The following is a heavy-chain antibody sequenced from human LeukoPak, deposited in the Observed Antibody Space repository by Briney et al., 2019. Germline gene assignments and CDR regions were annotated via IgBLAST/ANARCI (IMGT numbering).Heavy chain of an antibody. V-gene: IGHV1-18*01. CDR1: GYTFTSYG. Sequence: ASVKVSCKASGYTFTSYGISWVRQAPGQGLEWVGWISAYNGNTNNAQKLQGRVTMTTDTSTSTAYMELRSLRSDDTAVYYCARDGVVVPAAIPFDYWGQGTLVTVSS. CDR2: ISAYNGNT. J-gene: IGHJ4*02. D-gene: IGHD2-2*02. CDR3: ARDGVVVPAAIPFDY.